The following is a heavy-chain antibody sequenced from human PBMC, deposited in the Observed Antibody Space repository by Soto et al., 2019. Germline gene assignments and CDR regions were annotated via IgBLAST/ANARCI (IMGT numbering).Heavy chain of an antibody. CDR2: IYYTGRT. V-gene: IGHV4-30-4*01. CDR3: ARGRFLDY. D-gene: IGHD3-3*01. J-gene: IGHJ4*02. CDR1: GDSISSSGNYY. Sequence: SETLSLTCTVSGDSISSSGNYYWTWIRQSPGKGLEWIGYIYYTGRTYYNPSLQSRVTISLDTSENRYSLKLTSVTAADTAIYYCARGRFLDYWGQGTLDTVSS.